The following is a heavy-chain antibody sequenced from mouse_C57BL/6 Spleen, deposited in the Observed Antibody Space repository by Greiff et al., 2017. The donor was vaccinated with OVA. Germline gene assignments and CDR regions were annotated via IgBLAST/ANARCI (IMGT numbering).Heavy chain of an antibody. Sequence: DVKLVESGGGLVKPGGSLKLSCAASGFTFSDYGMHWVRQAPEKGLEWVAYISSGSSTIYYADTVKGRFTISRDNAKNTLFLQMTSLRSEDTAMYYCARPREDYAMDYWGQGTSVTVSP. J-gene: IGHJ4*01. CDR2: ISSGSSTI. CDR1: GFTFSDYG. V-gene: IGHV5-17*01. CDR3: ARPREDYAMDY.